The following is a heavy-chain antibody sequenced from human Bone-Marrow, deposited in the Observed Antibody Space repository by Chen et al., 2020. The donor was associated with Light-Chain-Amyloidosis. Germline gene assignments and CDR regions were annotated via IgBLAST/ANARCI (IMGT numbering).Heavy chain of an antibody. CDR3: AKDYYYVSGGRFDY. CDR1: GFTLSGEV. J-gene: IGHJ4*02. CDR2: ISGSGDWT. V-gene: IGHV3-23*04. D-gene: IGHD3-22*01. Sequence: EVRLVELGGGLVRPGGSLGLPCAALGFTLSGEVMNWVRQAPGKGLEWVAGISGSGDWTYYADSVKGRFTISRDNSKNTVYVQMNSLRAEDTAAYYCAKDYYYVSGGRFDYWGQGTLVTVSS.